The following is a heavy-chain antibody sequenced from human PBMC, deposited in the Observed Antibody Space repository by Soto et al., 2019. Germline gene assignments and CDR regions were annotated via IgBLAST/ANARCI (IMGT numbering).Heavy chain of an antibody. Sequence: QVQLVESGGGVVQPGRSLRLSCAASGFTFSSYGMHWVRQAPGKGLEWVAVIWYDGSNKYYADSVKGRFTISRDNSKNTLYLQMNSLRAADTAVYYCARGGHSSSWYGDRKPEYFQHWGQGTLVTVSS. CDR1: GFTFSSYG. D-gene: IGHD6-13*01. V-gene: IGHV3-33*01. J-gene: IGHJ1*01. CDR3: ARGGHSSSWYGDRKPEYFQH. CDR2: IWYDGSNK.